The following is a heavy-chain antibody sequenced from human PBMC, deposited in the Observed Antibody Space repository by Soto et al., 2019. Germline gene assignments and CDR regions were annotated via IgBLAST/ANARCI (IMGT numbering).Heavy chain of an antibody. CDR2: IRSKAYGGTT. D-gene: IGHD3-22*01. Sequence: PGESLKISCTASGFTFGDYAMGWFRQAPGKGLEWVGFIRSKAYGGTTEYAASVKGRFTISRDDSKSIAYLQMNSLKTEDTAVYYCTRAGVYYYDSSGYYSHWGQGTLVTVSS. V-gene: IGHV3-49*03. CDR3: TRAGVYYYDSSGYYSH. CDR1: GFTFGDYA. J-gene: IGHJ4*02.